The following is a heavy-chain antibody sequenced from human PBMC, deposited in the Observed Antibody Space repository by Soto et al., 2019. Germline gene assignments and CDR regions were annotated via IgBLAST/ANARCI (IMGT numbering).Heavy chain of an antibody. V-gene: IGHV4-39*01. D-gene: IGHD3-22*01. CDR2: IYYSGST. CDR3: ARRLYYDSSGFEGGGMDV. CDR1: GGSIISSSCY. J-gene: IGHJ6*02. Sequence: PSETLPLTCAVAGGSIISSSCYWGWIHKPPGKGLEWIGSIYYSGSTYYNPSLKSRVTISVDTSKNQFSLKLSSVTAADTAVYYCARRLYYDSSGFEGGGMDVWGQGTTVTVSS.